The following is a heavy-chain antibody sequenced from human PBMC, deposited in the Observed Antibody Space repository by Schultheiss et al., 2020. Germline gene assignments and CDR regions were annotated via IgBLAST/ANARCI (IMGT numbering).Heavy chain of an antibody. V-gene: IGHV3-21*01. D-gene: IGHD1-26*01. CDR3: ARLSGTYGSDCDY. CDR1: GFTFSSYS. J-gene: IGHJ4*02. CDR2: ISSSSSYI. Sequence: GGSLRLSCAASGFTFSSYSMNWVRQAPGKGLEWVSSISSSSSYIYYADSVKGRFTISRDNAKNSLYLQMNSLRAEDTAVYYCARLSGTYGSDCDYWGQGTLVTVSS.